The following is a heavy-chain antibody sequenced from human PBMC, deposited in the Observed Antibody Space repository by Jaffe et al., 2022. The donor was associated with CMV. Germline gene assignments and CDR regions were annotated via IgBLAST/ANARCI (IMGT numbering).Heavy chain of an antibody. CDR1: GFSLSTSGMC. J-gene: IGHJ3*02. D-gene: IGHD3-22*01. CDR2: IDWDDDK. V-gene: IGHV2-70*01. CDR3: ARYYYYDSSGYRTVRAFDI. Sequence: QVTLRESGPALVKPTQTLTLTCTFSGFSLSTSGMCVSWIRQPPGKALEWLALIDWDDDKYYSTSLKTRLTISKDTSKNQVVLTMTNMDPVDTATYYCARYYYYDSSGYRTVRAFDIWGQGTMVTVSS.